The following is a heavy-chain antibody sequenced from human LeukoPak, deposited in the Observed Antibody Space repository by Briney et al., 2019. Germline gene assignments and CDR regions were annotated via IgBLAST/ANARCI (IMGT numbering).Heavy chain of an antibody. CDR1: GFTFSSYA. V-gene: IGHV3-64*01. D-gene: IGHD4-11*01. CDR2: ISNNGGST. J-gene: IGHJ4*02. CDR3: ARDRSTTTVTFIEY. Sequence: GGSLRLSCAASGFTFSSYAMHWVRQAPGKGLEYVSAISNNGGSTYYANSVKGRFTISRDNSKNTLYLQMGSLKAEDMAVYYCARDRSTTTVTFIEYWGQGTLVIVSS.